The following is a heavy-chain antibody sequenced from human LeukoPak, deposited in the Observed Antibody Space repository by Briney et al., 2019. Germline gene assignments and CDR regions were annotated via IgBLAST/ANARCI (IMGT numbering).Heavy chain of an antibody. Sequence: GGSLRLSCAASGFTFSSYGMHWVRQAPGKGLEWVAVIWYDGSNKYYADSVKGRFTISRDNSKNTLYLQMNSLRAEDTAVYYCARALVGGSYSYYFDYWGQGTLVTVSS. J-gene: IGHJ4*02. CDR1: GFTFSSYG. CDR2: IWYDGSNK. CDR3: ARALVGGSYSYYFDY. V-gene: IGHV3-33*01. D-gene: IGHD1-26*01.